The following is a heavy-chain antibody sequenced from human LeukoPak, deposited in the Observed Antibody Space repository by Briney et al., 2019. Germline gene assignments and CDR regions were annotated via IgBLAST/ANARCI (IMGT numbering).Heavy chain of an antibody. J-gene: IGHJ4*02. V-gene: IGHV4-59*01. CDR3: ARAESSGWYGGYYFDY. CDR1: GGSISSYY. CDR2: IYYSGST. Sequence: SETLSLTCTVSGGSISSYYWSWIRRPPGKGLEWIGYIYYSGSTNYNPSLKSRVTISVDTSKNQFSLKLSSVTAADTAVYYCARAESSGWYGGYYFDYWGQGTLVTVSS. D-gene: IGHD6-19*01.